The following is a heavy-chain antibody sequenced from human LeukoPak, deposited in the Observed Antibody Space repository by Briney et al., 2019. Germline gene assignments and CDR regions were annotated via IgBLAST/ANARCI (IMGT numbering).Heavy chain of an antibody. CDR1: GGTFSSYA. V-gene: IGHV1-69*13. D-gene: IGHD3-9*01. J-gene: IGHJ4*02. CDR3: AREPHYDILTGYYTDY. Sequence: SVKVSCKASGGTFSSYAIYWVRQAPGQGLEWMGGIIPIFGTANYAQKFQGRVTIAADESTSTAYMELSSLRSEDTAVYYCAREPHYDILTGYYTDYWGQGTLVTVSS. CDR2: IIPIFGTA.